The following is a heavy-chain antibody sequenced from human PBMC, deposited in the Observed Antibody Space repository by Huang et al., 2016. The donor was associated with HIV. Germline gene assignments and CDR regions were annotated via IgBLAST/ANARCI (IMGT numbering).Heavy chain of an antibody. CDR2: IHYSGST. J-gene: IGHJ2*01. Sequence: QLQLQESGPGLVKPSETLSLTCNVSGGSISSSTYYWGWIRQPPGKGLEWIGSIHYSGSTYDKRSLKSRVTISVDTAKNQFSLKVSSVTAADTAVYYCARATDYYDSSGYPYWYFDLWGRGTLVTVSS. V-gene: IGHV4-39*01. D-gene: IGHD3-22*01. CDR3: ARATDYYDSSGYPYWYFDL. CDR1: GGSISSSTYY.